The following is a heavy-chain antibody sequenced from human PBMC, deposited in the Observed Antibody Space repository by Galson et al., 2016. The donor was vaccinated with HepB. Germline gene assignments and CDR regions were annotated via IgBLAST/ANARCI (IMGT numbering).Heavy chain of an antibody. CDR1: GFSISDYW. D-gene: IGHD1-26*01. Sequence: SLRLSCAGSGFSISDYWIHWVRQAPGKGLVWVSRINERGSVWGYADSVKGRFTISKGNVKNTVYLQMTSLSAEDTAIYYCAREYKRVGASLNYWGQGTLVTVFS. CDR2: INERGSVW. V-gene: IGHV3-74*01. CDR3: AREYKRVGASLNY. J-gene: IGHJ4*02.